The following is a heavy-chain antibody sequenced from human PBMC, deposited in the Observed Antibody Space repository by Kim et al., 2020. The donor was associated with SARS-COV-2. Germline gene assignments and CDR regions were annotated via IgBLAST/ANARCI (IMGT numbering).Heavy chain of an antibody. CDR3: AKDGAWGSGSYDYFDY. D-gene: IGHD3-10*01. V-gene: IGHV3-23*01. Sequence: GGSLRLSCAASGFTFSSYAMSWVRQAPGKGLEWVSAISGSGGSTYYADSVKGRFTISRDNSKNTLYLQMNSLRAEDTAVYYCAKDGAWGSGSYDYFDYWGQGTLVTVSS. CDR2: ISGSGGST. J-gene: IGHJ4*02. CDR1: GFTFSSYA.